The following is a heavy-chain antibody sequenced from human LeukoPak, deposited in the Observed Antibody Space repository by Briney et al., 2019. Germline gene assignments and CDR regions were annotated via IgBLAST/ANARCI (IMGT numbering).Heavy chain of an antibody. V-gene: IGHV5-51*01. CDR3: ARQKNSYDAFDI. CDR1: GYSFTSYW. D-gene: IGHD5-18*01. CDR2: IYPGDSNN. J-gene: IGHJ3*02. Sequence: GGSLKLSCKGSGYSFTSYWIGWVRQMPGKGLEWMGIIYPGDSNNRYSPSFQGQVTISADKSISTAYLQWSSLKASDTAMYYCARQKNSYDAFDIWGQGTMVTVSS.